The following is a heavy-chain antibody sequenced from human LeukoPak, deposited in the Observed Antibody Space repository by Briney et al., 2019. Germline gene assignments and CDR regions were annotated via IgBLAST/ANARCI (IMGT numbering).Heavy chain of an antibody. CDR2: IIPIFGTA. Sequence: GASVKVSCKASGGTFSSYAISWVRQAPGQGLEWMGGIIPIFGTANYAQKFQGRVTITADESTSTAYMELSSLRSEDTAVYYCARFAVVAANSCGMDVWGQGTTVTVSS. J-gene: IGHJ6*02. CDR1: GGTFSSYA. D-gene: IGHD2-15*01. V-gene: IGHV1-69*13. CDR3: ARFAVVAANSCGMDV.